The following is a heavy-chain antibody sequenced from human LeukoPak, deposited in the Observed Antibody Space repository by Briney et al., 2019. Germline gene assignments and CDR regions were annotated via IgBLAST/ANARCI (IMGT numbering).Heavy chain of an antibody. Sequence: GASVKVSCKASGYTFTSYYMHWVRQAPGQGLEWMGIINPSGGSTSYAQKFQGRVTMTRDMSTSTVYMELSSLRSEDTAVYYCARDLYLTTQNLYMDVWGKGTTVTVSS. D-gene: IGHD4-17*01. CDR1: GYTFTSYY. J-gene: IGHJ6*03. CDR3: ARDLYLTTQNLYMDV. V-gene: IGHV1-46*01. CDR2: INPSGGST.